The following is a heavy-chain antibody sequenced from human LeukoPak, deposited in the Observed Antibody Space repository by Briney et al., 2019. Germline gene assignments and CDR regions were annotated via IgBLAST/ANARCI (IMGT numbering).Heavy chain of an antibody. D-gene: IGHD1-26*01. CDR2: ISGSGGAGT. J-gene: IGHJ6*02. CDR3: VKDRGGSPFYGMDV. V-gene: IGHV3-23*01. Sequence: PGGSQRLSCAGSGFTFSSYAMSWVRQAPGKGLEWVSTISGSGGAGTYYADSVKGRFTVSRDNSRNTLYLPMNSLRAEDTAVYYCVKDRGGSPFYGMDVWGQGTTVTVSS. CDR1: GFTFSSYA.